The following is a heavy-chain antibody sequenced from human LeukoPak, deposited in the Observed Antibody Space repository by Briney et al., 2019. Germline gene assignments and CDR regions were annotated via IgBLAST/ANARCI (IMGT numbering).Heavy chain of an antibody. V-gene: IGHV3-30*18. Sequence: GGSLRLSCAASGFTFSSYGMHWVRQAPGKGLEWVAVISYDGSNKYYADSVKGRFTISRDNSKNTLYLQMNSLRAEDTAVYYCAKDLRLFVVVPAANPGDYWGQGTLVTVSS. J-gene: IGHJ4*02. CDR2: ISYDGSNK. CDR1: GFTFSSYG. CDR3: AKDLRLFVVVPAANPGDY. D-gene: IGHD2-2*01.